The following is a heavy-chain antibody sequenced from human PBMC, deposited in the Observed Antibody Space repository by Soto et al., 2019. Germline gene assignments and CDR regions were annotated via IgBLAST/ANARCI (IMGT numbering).Heavy chain of an antibody. CDR1: GYTFTTHG. Sequence: ASVKVSCKASGYTFTTHGINWVRQAPGQGLEWMGWISDYNGNTNYAQKFQGRVTMTTDTSTSTAYLELRSLRSDDTAVYYCVRQPYGSGTYYNVYGMDVWGQGTTVTVSS. CDR2: ISDYNGNT. J-gene: IGHJ6*02. D-gene: IGHD3-10*01. V-gene: IGHV1-18*01. CDR3: VRQPYGSGTYYNVYGMDV.